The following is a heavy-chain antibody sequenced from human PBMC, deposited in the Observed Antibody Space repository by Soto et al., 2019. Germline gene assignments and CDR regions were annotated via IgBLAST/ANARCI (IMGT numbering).Heavy chain of an antibody. CDR3: ARHQYYDFWSGSHYYYYYGMDV. CDR2: INHSGST. D-gene: IGHD3-3*01. J-gene: IGHJ6*02. CDR1: GGSFSGYY. Sequence: SETLSLTCAVYGGSFSGYYWSWIRQPPGEGLEWIGEINHSGSTNYNPSLKSRVTISVDTSKNQFSLKLSSVTAADTAVYYCARHQYYDFWSGSHYYYYYGMDVWGQGTTVTVSS. V-gene: IGHV4-34*01.